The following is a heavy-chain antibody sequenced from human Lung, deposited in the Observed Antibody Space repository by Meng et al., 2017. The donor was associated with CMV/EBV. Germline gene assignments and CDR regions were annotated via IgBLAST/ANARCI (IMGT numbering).Heavy chain of an antibody. CDR1: GFTVSSNY. CDR3: ARADCSSTSCYKSAFDI. V-gene: IGHV3-53*01. D-gene: IGHD2-2*02. Sequence: GEXXKISCAASGFTVSSNYMSWVRQAPGKGLEWVSVIYSGGSTYYADSVKGRFTISRDNSKNTLYLQMNSLRAEDTAVYYCARADCSSTSCYKSAFDIWGQGTMVTVSS. J-gene: IGHJ3*02. CDR2: IYSGGST.